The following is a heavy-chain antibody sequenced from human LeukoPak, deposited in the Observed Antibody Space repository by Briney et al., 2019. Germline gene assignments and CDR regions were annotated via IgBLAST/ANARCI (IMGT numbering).Heavy chain of an antibody. CDR1: GFTFSSYA. J-gene: IGHJ6*03. CDR3: AKDLVDTAMLNYMDV. CDR2: ISYDGSNK. Sequence: PGGSLRLSCAASGFTFSSYAMSWVRQAPGKGLEWVAVISYDGSNKYYADSVKGRFTISRDNSKNRLYLQMNSLRAEDTAVYYCAKDLVDTAMLNYMDVWGKGTTVTVSS. V-gene: IGHV3-30*18. D-gene: IGHD5-18*01.